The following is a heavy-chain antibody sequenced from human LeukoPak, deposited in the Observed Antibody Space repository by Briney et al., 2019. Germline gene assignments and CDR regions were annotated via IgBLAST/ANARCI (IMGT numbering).Heavy chain of an antibody. D-gene: IGHD1-26*01. Sequence: GGSLRLSCAASGFTFSSFSMHWVRQAPGKGLEWVAVVSYDGSKKYYADSVKGRFTISRDNSKNTLYLQMNSLRAEDTVVYYCARDVLVGATTPFDYWGQGTLVTVSS. CDR2: VSYDGSKK. V-gene: IGHV3-30-3*01. J-gene: IGHJ4*02. CDR3: ARDVLVGATTPFDY. CDR1: GFTFSSFS.